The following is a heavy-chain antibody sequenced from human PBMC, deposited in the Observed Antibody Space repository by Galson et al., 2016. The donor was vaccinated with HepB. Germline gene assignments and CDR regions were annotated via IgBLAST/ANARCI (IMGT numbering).Heavy chain of an antibody. CDR3: TRDWGRGRGDYYGMDV. J-gene: IGHJ6*02. V-gene: IGHV3-49*03. Sequence: SLRLSCAASGFTFGDYAMSWFRQAPGKGLQWVGFIRSKAYGGTTEYAASVKGRFTISRDDSKSIAYLQMNSLKTEDTAVYYCTRDWGRGRGDYYGMDVWGQGTTVTVSS. CDR1: GFTFGDYA. CDR2: IRSKAYGGTT. D-gene: IGHD3-16*01.